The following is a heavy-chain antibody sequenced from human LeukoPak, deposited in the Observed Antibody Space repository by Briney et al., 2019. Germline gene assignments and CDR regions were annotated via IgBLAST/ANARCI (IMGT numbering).Heavy chain of an antibody. V-gene: IGHV3-30-3*01. CDR1: GFTFSSYA. CDR3: ARDPCSTSCYFWYFDL. D-gene: IGHD2-2*01. J-gene: IGHJ2*01. CDR2: ISYDGSNK. Sequence: GGSLRLSCAASGFTFSSYAMHWVRQAPGKGLEWVAVISYDGSNKYYANSVKGRFTISRDNSKNTLYLQMNSLRAEDTAVYYCARDPCSTSCYFWYFDLWGRGTLVTVSS.